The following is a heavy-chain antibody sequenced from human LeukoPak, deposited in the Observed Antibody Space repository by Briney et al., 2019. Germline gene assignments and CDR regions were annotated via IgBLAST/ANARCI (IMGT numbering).Heavy chain of an antibody. V-gene: IGHV1-24*01. CDR3: ATESGRDILTGPLDY. CDR1: GYTLTELS. D-gene: IGHD3-9*01. J-gene: IGHJ4*02. Sequence: ASVEVSCKVSGYTLTELSMHWVRQAPGKGLEWMGGFDPEDGETIYAQKFQGRVTMTEDTSTDTAYMELSSLRSEDTAVYYCATESGRDILTGPLDYWGQGTLVTVSS. CDR2: FDPEDGET.